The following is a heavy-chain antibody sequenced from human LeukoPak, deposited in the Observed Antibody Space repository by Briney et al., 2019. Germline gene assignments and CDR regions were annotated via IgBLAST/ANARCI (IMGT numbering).Heavy chain of an antibody. D-gene: IGHD3-10*01. CDR2: IRYDGSNK. Sequence: TGGSLRLSCAASGFTFSSYGMHWVRQAPGKGLEWVAFIRYDGSNKYYADSVKGRFTISRDNSKNTLYLQMNSLRAEDTAVYYCAKDLGVYYGSGSYYNPEDYWGQGTLVTVSS. J-gene: IGHJ4*02. CDR1: GFTFSSYG. V-gene: IGHV3-30*02. CDR3: AKDLGVYYGSGSYYNPEDY.